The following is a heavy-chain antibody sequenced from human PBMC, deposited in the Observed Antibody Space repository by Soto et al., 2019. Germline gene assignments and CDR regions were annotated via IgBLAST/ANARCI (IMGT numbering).Heavy chain of an antibody. CDR2: IWSDGTNK. D-gene: IGHD3-22*01. V-gene: IGHV3-33*01. CDR1: GVTFSNYA. J-gene: IGHJ4*02. CDR3: ARAPLTIYDTSGYYDY. Sequence: QVQLVGSGGGGAQPGRSLRLSCAASGVTFSNYAMHWVRQAPGKGLEWGAVIWSDGTNKYYADSVKGRFTISRDKSKNTLDLQMNSLRAEDTAVYYCARAPLTIYDTSGYYDYWGQGIQVTVSS.